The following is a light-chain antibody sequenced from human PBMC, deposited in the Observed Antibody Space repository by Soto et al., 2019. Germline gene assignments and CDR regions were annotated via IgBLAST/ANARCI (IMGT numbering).Light chain of an antibody. Sequence: EVVLTQSPATLSLSPGEKATLSCRASQDFNTYLGWYQQKPGQPPRLLIYDASNRASGIPARFSGGGSGTDFTLTIDTLEPEDFAIYYCQHRYNWPLTFGAGTKVEIK. V-gene: IGKV3-11*01. CDR1: QDFNTY. CDR3: QHRYNWPLT. J-gene: IGKJ4*01. CDR2: DAS.